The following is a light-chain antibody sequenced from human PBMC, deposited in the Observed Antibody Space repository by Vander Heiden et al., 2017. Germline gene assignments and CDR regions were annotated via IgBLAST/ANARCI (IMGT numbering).Light chain of an antibody. V-gene: IGLV1-36*01. CDR3: AAWDDSLNALV. J-gene: IGLJ3*02. CDR1: SSNIGNNA. CDR2: YDD. Sequence: QSVLTQPPSVSEAPRQRVTISCSGSSSNIGNNAVNWYQQLPVKSPKLLIYYDDLLPSGVSDRFSGSKSGTSASLAISGLQSEDEADYYCAAWDDSLNALVFGGGTKLTVL.